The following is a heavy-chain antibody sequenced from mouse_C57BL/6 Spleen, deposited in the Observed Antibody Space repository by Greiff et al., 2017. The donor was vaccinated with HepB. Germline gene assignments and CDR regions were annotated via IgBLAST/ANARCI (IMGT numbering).Heavy chain of an antibody. V-gene: IGHV1-54*01. D-gene: IGHD1-1*01. CDR3: ARRFTTVVDWYFDV. CDR1: GYAFTNYL. J-gene: IGHJ1*03. CDR2: INPGSGGT. Sequence: VKLQESGAELVRPGTSVKVSCKASGYAFTNYLLEWVKQRPGQGLEWIGVINPGSGGTNYNEKFKGKATLTADKSSSTAYMQLSSLTSEDSAVYFCARRFTTVVDWYFDVWGTGTTVTVSS.